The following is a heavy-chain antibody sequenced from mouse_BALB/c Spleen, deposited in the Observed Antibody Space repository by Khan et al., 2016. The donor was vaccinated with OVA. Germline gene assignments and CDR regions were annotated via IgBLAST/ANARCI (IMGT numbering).Heavy chain of an antibody. CDR1: GYSITSDYA. D-gene: IGHD1-1*02. CDR3: ARAYGGYYFDY. J-gene: IGHJ2*01. V-gene: IGHV3-2*02. Sequence: EVQLQESGPGLVKPPQSLSLTCTVTGYSITSDYAWNWLRQFPGNKLEWMGYISYSGSTSYNPSLKSRISITRDTSKNQFCLQLKFVTTEDTATQYCARAYGGYYFDYWGQDTTLTVSS. CDR2: ISYSGST.